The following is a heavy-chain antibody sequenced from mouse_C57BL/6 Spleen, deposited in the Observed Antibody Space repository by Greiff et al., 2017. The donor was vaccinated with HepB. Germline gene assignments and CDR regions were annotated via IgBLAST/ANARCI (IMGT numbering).Heavy chain of an antibody. CDR2: IYPGNSDT. J-gene: IGHJ2*01. V-gene: IGHV1-5*01. D-gene: IGHD1-1*01. Sequence: VQLQQSGTVLARPGASVKMSCKTSGYTFTSYWMHWVKQRPGQGLEWIGAIYPGNSDTSYNQKFKGKAKLTAVTSASTAYMELSSLTNEDSAVYYCTRWSVVRDYFDYWGQGTTLTVSS. CDR1: GYTFTSYW. CDR3: TRWSVVRDYFDY.